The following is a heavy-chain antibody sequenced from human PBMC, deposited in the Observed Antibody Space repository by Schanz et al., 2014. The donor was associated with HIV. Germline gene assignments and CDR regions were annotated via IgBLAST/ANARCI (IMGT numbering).Heavy chain of an antibody. Sequence: QVHLVQSGAEVKKPGASVKVSCKASGYTFTSYDINWVRQATGQGLEWMGWMNPNSGGTHLAQMFQGRVAVTRDTSINTAYLEVPRLTSDDTAVFYCARDRPVIVGATRADGGTDFDYWGQGTLVTVSS. CDR3: ARDRPVIVGATRADGGTDFDY. CDR2: MNPNSGGT. V-gene: IGHV1-2*02. CDR1: GYTFTSYD. D-gene: IGHD1-26*01. J-gene: IGHJ4*02.